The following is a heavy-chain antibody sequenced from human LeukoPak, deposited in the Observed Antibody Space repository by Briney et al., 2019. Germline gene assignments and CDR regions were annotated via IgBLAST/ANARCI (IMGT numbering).Heavy chain of an antibody. CDR1: GGSISSYY. CDR3: AREKTEDIVATIGWFDP. J-gene: IGHJ5*02. Sequence: SETLSLTCTVSGGSISSYYWSWIRQPPGKGQEWIGYIYYSGSTNYNPSLKSRVTISVDTSKNQFSLKLSSVTPADTAVYYCAREKTEDIVATIGWFDPWGQGTLVTVSS. D-gene: IGHD5-12*01. CDR2: IYYSGST. V-gene: IGHV4-59*01.